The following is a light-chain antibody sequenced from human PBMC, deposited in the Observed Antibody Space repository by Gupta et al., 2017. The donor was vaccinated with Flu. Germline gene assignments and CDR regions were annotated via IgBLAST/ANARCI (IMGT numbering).Light chain of an antibody. Sequence: DIVMTQSPDSLAVSLGERATINCRSSQSGLDGSNGRNYLAWYQQKPGQSPKLLIYWASTRESGVPDRFSGGGSGTDFTLTISSLQAEDVAVYYCHQDASTPWTFGQRTKVEIK. J-gene: IGKJ1*01. CDR3: HQDASTPWT. CDR2: WAS. V-gene: IGKV4-1*01. CDR1: QSGLDGSNGRNY.